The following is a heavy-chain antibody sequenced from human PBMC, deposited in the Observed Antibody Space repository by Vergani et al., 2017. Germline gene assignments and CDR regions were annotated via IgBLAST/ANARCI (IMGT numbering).Heavy chain of an antibody. V-gene: IGHV3-21*01. J-gene: IGHJ4*02. CDR3: ARAKVAAGKIDY. Sequence: EVQLVESGGGLVKPGGPLRLSCAASGFTFSSYSMNWVRQAPGKGLEWVSSISSRSSYIYYADSVKGRFTISRDNAKNSLYLQMNSLRAEDTAVYYCARAKVAAGKIDYWGQGTLITVSS. D-gene: IGHD6-13*01. CDR2: ISSRSSYI. CDR1: GFTFSSYS.